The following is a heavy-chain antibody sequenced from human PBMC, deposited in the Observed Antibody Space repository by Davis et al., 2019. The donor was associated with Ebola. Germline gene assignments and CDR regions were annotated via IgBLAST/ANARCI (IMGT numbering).Heavy chain of an antibody. D-gene: IGHD3-10*01. CDR1: GGSISSGNW. CDR3: ARAYGSGSYGNS. J-gene: IGHJ4*02. V-gene: IGHV4-4*02. Sequence: MPSETLSLTCTVSGGSISSGNWWNWVRQPPGKGLEWIGEIYDSGSTNYNPSLKSRVTISVDKSKNQFSLKLSSVTAADTAVYYCARAYGSGSYGNSWGQGTLVTVSS. CDR2: IYDSGST.